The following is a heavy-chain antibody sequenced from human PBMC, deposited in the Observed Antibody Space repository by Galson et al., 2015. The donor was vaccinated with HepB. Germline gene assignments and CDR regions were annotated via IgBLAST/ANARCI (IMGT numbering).Heavy chain of an antibody. D-gene: IGHD3-10*01. CDR2: ISYDGSNK. J-gene: IGHJ6*02. V-gene: IGHV3-30*18. Sequence: SLRLSCAASGFTFSSYGMHWVRQAPGKGLEWVAVISYDGSNKYYADSVKGRFTISRDNSKNTLYLQMNSLRAEDTAVYYCAKDMVPPPAQYYYYGMDVWGQGTTVTVSS. CDR1: GFTFSSYG. CDR3: AKDMVPPPAQYYYYGMDV.